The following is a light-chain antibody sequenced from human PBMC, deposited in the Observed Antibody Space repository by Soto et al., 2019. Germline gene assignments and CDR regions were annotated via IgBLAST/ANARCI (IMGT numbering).Light chain of an antibody. CDR2: EAS. J-gene: IGLJ3*02. Sequence: QSALPQPASMSGSPGQSITISCTGTNSDVGSHNFVSWYQQYPGKAPKLLIYEASKRPSGLSNRFSGSKSGNTASLTISGLQAEDEADYYCCSLTNGATWVFGGGTKVTVL. CDR3: CSLTNGATWV. CDR1: NSDVGSHNF. V-gene: IGLV2-23*01.